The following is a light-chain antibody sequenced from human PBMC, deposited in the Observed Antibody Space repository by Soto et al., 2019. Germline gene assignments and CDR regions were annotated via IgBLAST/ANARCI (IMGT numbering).Light chain of an antibody. Sequence: DIQLTQSPSFLSASVGDRVTISCRASQAISTYLAWYQQKPGKAPNLLIYAASTLLSGVPSRFSGSGSGTEFTLTISSLQPEDFATYYCQQLNSYPPFTFGPGTTVDIK. CDR2: AAS. CDR1: QAISTY. J-gene: IGKJ3*01. CDR3: QQLNSYPPFT. V-gene: IGKV1-9*01.